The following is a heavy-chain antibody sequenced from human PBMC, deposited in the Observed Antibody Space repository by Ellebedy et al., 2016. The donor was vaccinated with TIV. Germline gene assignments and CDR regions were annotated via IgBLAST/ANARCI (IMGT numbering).Heavy chain of an antibody. D-gene: IGHD1-26*01. V-gene: IGHV4-59*12. CDR3: ARGGWELLGGINY. Sequence: SETLSLXXTVSGGSISSYYWSWIRQPPGKGLEWIGYIYYSGSTNYNPSLKSRVTMSVDTSKNQFSLKLRSVTAADTAVYYCARGGWELLGGINYWGQGTLVTVSS. CDR2: IYYSGST. J-gene: IGHJ4*02. CDR1: GGSISSYY.